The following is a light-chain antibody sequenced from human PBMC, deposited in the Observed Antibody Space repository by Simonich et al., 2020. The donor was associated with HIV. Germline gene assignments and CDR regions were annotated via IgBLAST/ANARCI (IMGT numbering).Light chain of an antibody. V-gene: IGKV1-39*01. CDR2: AAS. CDR3: QQSYSTPYT. Sequence: DIQMTQSPSSLSASLGDRVTITCRASQSISSYLNWYQQNQGEAPKRLIYAASSLQSGVPSRFSGSGYGTDYTLTISSLQPEDFATYYGQQSYSTPYTFGQGTKLEIK. J-gene: IGKJ2*01. CDR1: QSISSY.